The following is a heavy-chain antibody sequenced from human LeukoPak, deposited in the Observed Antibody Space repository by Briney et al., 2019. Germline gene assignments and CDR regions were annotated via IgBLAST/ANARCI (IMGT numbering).Heavy chain of an antibody. CDR3: ARYLNPTYYYDSSGYYALGY. CDR2: INHSGST. Sequence: PSETLSLTCAVYGESFSVYYWSWIRQPPEKGLEWIGEINHSGSTNYNPSLKSRVTISVDTSKNQFSLKLSSVTAADTAVYYCARYLNPTYYYDSSGYYALGYWGQGTLVTVSS. J-gene: IGHJ4*02. V-gene: IGHV4-34*01. CDR1: GESFSVYY. D-gene: IGHD3-22*01.